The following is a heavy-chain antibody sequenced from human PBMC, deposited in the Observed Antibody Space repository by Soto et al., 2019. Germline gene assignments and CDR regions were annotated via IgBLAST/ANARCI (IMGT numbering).Heavy chain of an antibody. CDR3: AREKYCGGDCYSSDAFDI. CDR2: ISYDGSNK. D-gene: IGHD2-21*02. CDR1: GFTFSSYA. Sequence: GGSLRLSCAASGFTFSSYAMHWVRQAPGKGLEWVAVISYDGSNKYYADSVKGRFTISRDNSKNTLYLQMNSLRAEDTAVYYCAREKYCGGDCYSSDAFDIWGQGSMVTVSS. J-gene: IGHJ3*02. V-gene: IGHV3-30-3*01.